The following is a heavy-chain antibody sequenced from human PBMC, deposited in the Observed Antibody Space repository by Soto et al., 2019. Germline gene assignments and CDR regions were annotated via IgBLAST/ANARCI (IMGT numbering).Heavy chain of an antibody. CDR2: IKQDGSEK. CDR3: ARVHYVYIRVSPKYYFDS. Sequence: SLRLSCAASGFTFSSSWMSWVRQAPGKGLERVANIKQDGSEKYYVDSVKGRFTISRDNAKNSLYLQMNSLRAEDTAVYYCARVHYVYIRVSPKYYFDSLGHGTLVPVPS. D-gene: IGHD3-10*02. V-gene: IGHV3-7*01. J-gene: IGHJ4*03. CDR1: GFTFSSSW.